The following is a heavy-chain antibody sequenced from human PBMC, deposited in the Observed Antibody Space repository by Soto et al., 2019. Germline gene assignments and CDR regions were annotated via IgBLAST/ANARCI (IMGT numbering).Heavy chain of an antibody. D-gene: IGHD3-3*01. V-gene: IGHV3-7*01. CDR2: IKQDGSEK. CDR3: ARDRYSYYDFWSGSLPYYYFGMDV. Sequence: EVQLVESGGGLVQPGGSLRLSCAASGFTFSSYWMSWVRQAPGKGLEWVANIKQDGSEKYYVDSVKGRFTISRGNAKNSLYLQMNSLRAEDTAVYYCARDRYSYYDFWSGSLPYYYFGMDVWGQGTTVTVSS. CDR1: GFTFSSYW. J-gene: IGHJ6*02.